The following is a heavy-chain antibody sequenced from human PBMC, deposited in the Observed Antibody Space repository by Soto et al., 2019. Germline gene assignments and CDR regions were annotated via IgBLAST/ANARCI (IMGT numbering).Heavy chain of an antibody. CDR2: MNPNSGNT. V-gene: IGHV1-8*01. CDR3: AREGSSWGDQNYYYYMDV. J-gene: IGHJ6*03. D-gene: IGHD2-15*01. Sequence: QVQLVQSGAEVKKPGASVKVSCKASGYTFTSYDINWVRQATGQGLEWMGWMNPNSGNTGYAQKFQGRVTMTRNTSISTAYMELSSLRSEDTAVYYCAREGSSWGDQNYYYYMDVWGKGTTVTVSS. CDR1: GYTFTSYD.